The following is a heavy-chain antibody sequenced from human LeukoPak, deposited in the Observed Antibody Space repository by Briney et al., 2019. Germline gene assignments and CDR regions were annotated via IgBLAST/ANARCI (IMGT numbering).Heavy chain of an antibody. J-gene: IGHJ4*02. CDR2: MNPNSGNT. CDR3: ARDQDGGNSYTLDY. V-gene: IGHV1-8*03. CDR1: GYTFTSYD. Sequence: ASVKVSCKASGYTFTSYDINWVRQATGQGLEWMGWMNPNSGNTGYAQKFQGRVTITRNTSISTAYMELSSLRSEDTAVYYCARDQDGGNSYTLDYWGQGTLVTVSS. D-gene: IGHD4-23*01.